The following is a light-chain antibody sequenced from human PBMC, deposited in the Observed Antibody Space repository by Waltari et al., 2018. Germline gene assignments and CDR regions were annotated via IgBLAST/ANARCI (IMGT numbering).Light chain of an antibody. J-gene: IGKJ1*01. CDR1: QSVLYSSDNKNY. Sequence: DFVMTQSPASLSVSLGERATINCRSSQSVLYSSDNKNYLAWFHHKPGHPPKLLIYWASLRQSGVPDRFSGSGSERDFSLTISSLQPEDFATYYCQQTYTTPRTFGQGTKVEI. V-gene: IGKV4-1*01. CDR2: WAS. CDR3: QQTYTTPRT.